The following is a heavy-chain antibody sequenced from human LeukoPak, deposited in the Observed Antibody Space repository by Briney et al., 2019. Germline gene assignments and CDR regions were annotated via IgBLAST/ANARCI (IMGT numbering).Heavy chain of an antibody. J-gene: IGHJ3*02. CDR1: GFTFSNYV. Sequence: PGGSLRLSCAASGFTFSNYVMSWVRQAPGKGLEWVSLIYSGGSTYYADSVKGRFTISRDISKNTLFLQLNSLRAEDTAVYYCARGGVVVAAIDAFDIWGQGTLVTVSS. D-gene: IGHD2-15*01. CDR3: ARGGVVVAAIDAFDI. CDR2: IYSGGST. V-gene: IGHV3-66*01.